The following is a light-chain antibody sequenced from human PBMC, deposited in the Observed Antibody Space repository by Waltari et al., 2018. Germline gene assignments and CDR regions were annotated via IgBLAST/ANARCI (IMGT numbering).Light chain of an antibody. CDR3: HHSYNLPYT. Sequence: EIVLIQSPDFQSVTPKEKVTITCRASQSIGSRLHWYQQKSNQSPKVLIKYASQSFSGVPSRFSGSGSGTDFTLTINGLEAEDAATYYCHHSYNLPYTFGQGTKLEIK. CDR2: YAS. V-gene: IGKV6-21*01. J-gene: IGKJ2*01. CDR1: QSIGSR.